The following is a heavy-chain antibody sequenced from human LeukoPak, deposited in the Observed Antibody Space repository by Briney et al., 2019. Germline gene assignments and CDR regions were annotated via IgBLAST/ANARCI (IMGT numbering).Heavy chain of an antibody. V-gene: IGHV3-23*01. CDR3: AKWGDYDVLTGYYVPDY. J-gene: IGHJ4*02. CDR2: ILGSGGST. Sequence: PGASLTLSCAPSGFTFSHYAMSWLRQATGKGLEWVSAILGSGGSTYYAVSVKGRFTVSRDNSKSTLYLQMNSLRAEDTALYYCAKWGDYDVLTGYYVPDYWGQGTLVTVSS. CDR1: GFTFSHYA. D-gene: IGHD3-9*01.